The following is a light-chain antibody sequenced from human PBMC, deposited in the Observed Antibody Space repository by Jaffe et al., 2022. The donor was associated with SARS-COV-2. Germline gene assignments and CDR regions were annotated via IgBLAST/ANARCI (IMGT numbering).Light chain of an antibody. CDR3: QQYGTTPPIT. CDR2: GAA. Sequence: EIVLTQSPGTLSLSPGERATLSCRASQSVSSRYLSWYQQKPGQAPRLLIYGAATRATGIPDRFSGSGSGTDFTLTISRLEPEDFAVYYCQQYGTTPPITFGQGTRLEIK. V-gene: IGKV3-20*01. J-gene: IGKJ5*01. CDR1: QSVSSRY.